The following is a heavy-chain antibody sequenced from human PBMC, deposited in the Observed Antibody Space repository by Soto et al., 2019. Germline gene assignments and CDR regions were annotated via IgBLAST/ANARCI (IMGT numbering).Heavy chain of an antibody. CDR1: GFTFSSYA. D-gene: IGHD2-15*01. J-gene: IGHJ4*02. V-gene: IGHV3-23*01. Sequence: GGSLRLSCAASGFTFSSYAMSWVRQAPGKGLEWVSAISGSGGSTYYADSVKGRSTISRDNSKNTLYLQMNSLRAEDTAVYYCAKGGPGYCSGGSCYRFFDYWGQGTLVTVSS. CDR3: AKGGPGYCSGGSCYRFFDY. CDR2: ISGSGGST.